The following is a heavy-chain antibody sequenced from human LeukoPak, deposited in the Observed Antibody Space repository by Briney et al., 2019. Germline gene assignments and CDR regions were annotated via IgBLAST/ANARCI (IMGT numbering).Heavy chain of an antibody. Sequence: GGSLRLSCAASGFTFSSYAMSWVRQAPGKGLEWVSAISGSGGSTYYADSVKGRFTISRDNSKNTLYLQMNSLRAEDTAVYYCAKTRGYYYDSSGAIFDYWGQGTLVTVSS. CDR2: ISGSGGST. J-gene: IGHJ4*02. CDR1: GFTFSSYA. CDR3: AKTRGYYYDSSGAIFDY. V-gene: IGHV3-23*01. D-gene: IGHD3-22*01.